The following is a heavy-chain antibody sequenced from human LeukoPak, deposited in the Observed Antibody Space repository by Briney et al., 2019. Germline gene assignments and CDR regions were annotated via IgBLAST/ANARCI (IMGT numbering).Heavy chain of an antibody. CDR2: ISGTGGET. D-gene: IGHD3-16*01. V-gene: IGHV3-23*01. CDR1: GFTFSSYA. Sequence: GGSLRLSRAASGFTFSSYAVSWVCPAPGKGLEWVSGISGTGGETYYADSVKGRFAVSRDTSKNMLYLQMDSLRAADTAVYYGAKIPAYYDYVWGSLTAFAIWGQGTMVTVSS. CDR3: AKIPAYYDYVWGSLTAFAI. J-gene: IGHJ3*02.